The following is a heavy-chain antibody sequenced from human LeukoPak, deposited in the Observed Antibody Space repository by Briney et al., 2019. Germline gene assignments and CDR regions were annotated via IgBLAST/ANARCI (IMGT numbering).Heavy chain of an antibody. D-gene: IGHD2-2*01. J-gene: IGHJ4*02. V-gene: IGHV4-31*03. Sequence: SSETLSLTCTVSGGSISSGGYYWSWIRQHPGKGLEWIGYIYYSGSTYHNSSLKSRVTISIDTSKNQFSLKLSSVSAADTAVYFCARDRGSVVGRPSWLDYWGQGTLVTVSS. CDR1: GGSISSGGYY. CDR2: IYYSGST. CDR3: ARDRGSVVGRPSWLDY.